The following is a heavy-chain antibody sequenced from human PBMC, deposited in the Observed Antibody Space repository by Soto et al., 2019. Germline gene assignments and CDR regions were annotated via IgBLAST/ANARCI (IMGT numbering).Heavy chain of an antibody. Sequence: PSQTLSLTCAISGDSVSSNSAAWNWIRQSPSRGLEWLGRTYYRSKWYNDYAVSVKSRITINPDTSKNQFSLQLNSVTPEDTAVYYCARERPPFFVAGNPFYYYYGMDAWGQGTTVTVSS. CDR1: GDSVSSNSAA. V-gene: IGHV6-1*01. CDR2: TYYRSKWYN. D-gene: IGHD3-3*01. CDR3: ARERPPFFVAGNPFYYYYGMDA. J-gene: IGHJ6*02.